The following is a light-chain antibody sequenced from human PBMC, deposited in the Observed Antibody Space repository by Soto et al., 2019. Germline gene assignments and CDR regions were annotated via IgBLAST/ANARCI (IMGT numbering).Light chain of an antibody. CDR1: QSISSW. V-gene: IGKV1-5*01. J-gene: IGKJ1*01. Sequence: DIPMTQSPSTLSASVGDRVTITCRASQSISSWLAWYQQKPGKAPKLLIYDASRLESGVPSRFSGSGSGTEFTLTISSLQPDDFATYYCQQYNSYSQTFGQGTKVEIK. CDR3: QQYNSYSQT. CDR2: DAS.